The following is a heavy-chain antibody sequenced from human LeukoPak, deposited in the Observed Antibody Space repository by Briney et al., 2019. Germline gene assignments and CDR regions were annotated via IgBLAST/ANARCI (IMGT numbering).Heavy chain of an antibody. D-gene: IGHD3-9*01. J-gene: IGHJ4*02. Sequence: SGTLSLTCAVSGGSISSSNWWSWVRQPPGKGLEWIGEIYHSGSTNYNPSLKSRVTISVDKSKNQFSLKLSSVTAADTAVYYCARTDYDILTGYHPPDYWGQGTLVTVSS. CDR2: IYHSGST. CDR3: ARTDYDILTGYHPPDY. CDR1: GGSISSSNW. V-gene: IGHV4-4*02.